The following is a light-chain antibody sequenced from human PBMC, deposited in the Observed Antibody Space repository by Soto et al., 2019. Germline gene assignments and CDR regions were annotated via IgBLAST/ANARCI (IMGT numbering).Light chain of an antibody. J-gene: IGLJ2*01. CDR1: SIDVGGYNY. CDR3: SSYTGSAALVI. CDR2: DVS. Sequence: QSALTQPASVSGSLGQSIAISCTGTSIDVGGYNYASWYQQHPGQAPKLLLYDVSHRPSGISYRFSGSKSGNTASLTISGLQAEDEADYYCSSYTGSAALVIFGGGTKLTVL. V-gene: IGLV2-14*03.